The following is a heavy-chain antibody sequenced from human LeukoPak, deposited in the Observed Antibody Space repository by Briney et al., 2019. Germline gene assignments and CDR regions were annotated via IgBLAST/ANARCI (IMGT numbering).Heavy chain of an antibody. CDR2: ISGSGGST. V-gene: IGHV3-23*01. Sequence: GGSLRLSCAASGFTFSSYAMSWVRQAPGKGLEWVSAISGSGGSTYYADSVKGRFTISRDNSKNTLYLQMNSLIAEDTDVGYCARDPGGIIAVAGMGTGYWGQGTLVTGSS. CDR3: ARDPGGIIAVAGMGTGY. D-gene: IGHD6-19*01. J-gene: IGHJ4*02. CDR1: GFTFSSYA.